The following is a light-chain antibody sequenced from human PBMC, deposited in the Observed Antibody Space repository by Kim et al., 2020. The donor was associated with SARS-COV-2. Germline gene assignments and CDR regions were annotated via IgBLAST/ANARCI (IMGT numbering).Light chain of an antibody. CDR2: GAS. J-gene: IGKJ1*01. CDR3: QQYNNWWT. CDR1: QSVSNN. Sequence: IVMTQSPATLSVSPGERVTLSCRASQSVSNNLAWYQQKPGQAPRLLIYGASTRATGIPARFSGSGSGTEFTLTISSLQSEDSALYYCQQYNNWWTFGQGTKVDIK. V-gene: IGKV3-15*01.